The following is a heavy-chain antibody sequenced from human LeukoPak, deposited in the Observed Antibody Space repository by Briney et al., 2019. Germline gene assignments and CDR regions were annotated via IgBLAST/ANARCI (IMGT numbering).Heavy chain of an antibody. CDR3: ARDRSGGQQDSSSWSQNWFDP. J-gene: IGHJ5*02. CDR1: GGSISSGGYY. V-gene: IGHV4-30-2*01. CDR2: IYHSGST. Sequence: SETLSLTCTVSGGSISSGGYYWSWIRQPPGKGLEWIGYIYHSGSTYYNPSLKSRVTISVDRSKNQFSLKLSSVTAADTAVYYCARDRSGGQQDSSSWSQNWFDPWGQGTLVTVSS. D-gene: IGHD6-13*01.